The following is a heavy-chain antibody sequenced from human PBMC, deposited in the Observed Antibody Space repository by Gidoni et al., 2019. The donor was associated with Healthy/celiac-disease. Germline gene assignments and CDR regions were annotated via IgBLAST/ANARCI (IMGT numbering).Heavy chain of an antibody. V-gene: IGHV3-23*01. J-gene: IGHJ5*02. CDR1: GFTFSRYA. D-gene: IGHD2-2*01. CDR2: ISGSGGST. CDR3: AKDRGGVVVVPAARGYDP. Sequence: EVQLLESGGGLVQPGGSLRLSCEASGFTFSRYAMSWVRQAPGKGLEWVSAISGSGGSTYSADSVKGRFTISRDNSKNTLYLQMNSLRAEDTAVYYCAKDRGGVVVVPAARGYDPWGQGTLVTVSS.